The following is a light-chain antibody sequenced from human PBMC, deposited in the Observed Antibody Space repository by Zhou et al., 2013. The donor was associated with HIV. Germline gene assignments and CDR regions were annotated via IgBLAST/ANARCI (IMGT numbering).Light chain of an antibody. Sequence: EIVLTQSPGTLSLSPGERATLSCRASQSVSSRYLVWYQHKPGQAPRLLIYGASSRATGIPDRFSGSGSGTDFTLTISRLEPEDFAVYYCQLYGSSPELTFGGGTKVEIK. CDR2: GAS. CDR1: QSVSSRY. V-gene: IGKV3-20*01. J-gene: IGKJ4*01. CDR3: QLYGSSPELT.